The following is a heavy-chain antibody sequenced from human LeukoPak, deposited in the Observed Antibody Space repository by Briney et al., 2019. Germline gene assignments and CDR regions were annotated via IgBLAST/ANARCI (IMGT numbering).Heavy chain of an antibody. V-gene: IGHV3-23*01. CDR1: GFTFSNYA. Sequence: PGGSLRLSCAASGFTFSNYAMSWVRQAPGMGREWVSAITDSGGDTYHADSIKGRFTISRDNSKNTLYLQMNSLRADDTAVYYCAKGSSGSRPYYFDYWGQGTLVTVSS. CDR2: ITDSGGDT. D-gene: IGHD3-10*01. J-gene: IGHJ4*02. CDR3: AKGSSGSRPYYFDY.